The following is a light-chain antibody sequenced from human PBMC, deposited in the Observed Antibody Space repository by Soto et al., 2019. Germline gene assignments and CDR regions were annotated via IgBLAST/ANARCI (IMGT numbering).Light chain of an antibody. CDR1: SSDVGAYNY. Sequence: QSALTQPPSASGPPGQSVTISCTGTSSDVGAYNYVSWYQQLPGKAPKLIIYEVSKRPSGGPDRFSGSKSGNTASLTVSGLQAEDEADYYCTSYAGTYSFFYVFGTGTKVTVL. CDR2: EVS. V-gene: IGLV2-8*01. J-gene: IGLJ1*01. CDR3: TSYAGTYSFFYV.